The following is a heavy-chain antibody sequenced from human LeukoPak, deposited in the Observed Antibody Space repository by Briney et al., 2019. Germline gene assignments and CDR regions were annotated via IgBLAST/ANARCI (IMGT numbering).Heavy chain of an antibody. V-gene: IGHV1-69*05. D-gene: IGHD3-22*01. CDR2: IIPIFGTA. J-gene: IGHJ3*02. Sequence: SVKVSCKASGYTFTGYYMHWVRQAPGQGLEWMGRIIPIFGTANYAQKFQGRVTITTDESTSTAYMELSSLRSEDTAVYYCARYYYDSSGYYSNAFDIWGQGTMVTVSS. CDR1: GYTFTGYY. CDR3: ARYYYDSSGYYSNAFDI.